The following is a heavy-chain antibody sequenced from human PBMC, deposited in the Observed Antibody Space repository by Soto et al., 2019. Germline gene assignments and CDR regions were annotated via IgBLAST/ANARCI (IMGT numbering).Heavy chain of an antibody. Sequence: GSLRLSCAASGFTFSSYAMSWVRQAPGKGLEWVSAISGSGGSTYYADSVKGRFTISRDNSKSTLYLQMNSLRAEDTAVYYCAKDPLLWFGELLPYMDVWGKGTTVTVSS. J-gene: IGHJ6*03. CDR1: GFTFSSYA. V-gene: IGHV3-23*01. D-gene: IGHD3-10*01. CDR3: AKDPLLWFGELLPYMDV. CDR2: ISGSGGST.